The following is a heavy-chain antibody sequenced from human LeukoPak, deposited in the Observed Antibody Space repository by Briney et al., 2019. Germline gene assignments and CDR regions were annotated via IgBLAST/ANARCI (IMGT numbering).Heavy chain of an antibody. D-gene: IGHD3-22*01. CDR3: AKDPLAHYDSSGYYPSDDY. CDR2: ISSSSSTI. J-gene: IGHJ4*02. Sequence: GGSLRLSCAASGFAFSSYSMNWVRQAPGKGLEWVSYISSSSSTIYYADSVKGRFTISRDNSKNTLYLQMNSLRAEDTAVYYCAKDPLAHYDSSGYYPSDDYWGQGTLVTVSS. V-gene: IGHV3-48*01. CDR1: GFAFSSYS.